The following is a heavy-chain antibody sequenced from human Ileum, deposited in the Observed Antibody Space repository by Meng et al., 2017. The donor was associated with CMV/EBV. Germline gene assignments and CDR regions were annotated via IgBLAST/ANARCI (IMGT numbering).Heavy chain of an antibody. CDR3: ARGPTNLNWFDP. D-gene: IGHD5-12*01. J-gene: IGHJ5*02. V-gene: IGHV4-34*01. Sequence: LTCAVYGGSFRGYYWSWIRQPPGKGLEWIGEINHSGSTNYNPSLKSRVTISVDTSKNQFSLKLSSVTAADTAVYYCARGPTNLNWFDPWGQGTLVTVSS. CDR2: INHSGST. CDR1: GGSFRGYY.